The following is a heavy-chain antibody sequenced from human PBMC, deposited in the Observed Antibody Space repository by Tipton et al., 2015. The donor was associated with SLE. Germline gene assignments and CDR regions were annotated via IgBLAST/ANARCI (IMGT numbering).Heavy chain of an antibody. Sequence: TLSLTCTVSGRTVDGYYWSWIRQPPGKGLEWIGDISYSGSTNYSPSLKSRVTISVDTSKNQFSLKLTSVTAADTAVYYCARTNSARWRSYQKSQSGVGVWGQGSPIAASS. CDR2: ISYSGST. V-gene: IGHV4-59*02. J-gene: IGHJ6*02. CDR1: GRTVDGYY. CDR3: ARTNSARWRSYQKSQSGVGV. D-gene: IGHD2-8*01.